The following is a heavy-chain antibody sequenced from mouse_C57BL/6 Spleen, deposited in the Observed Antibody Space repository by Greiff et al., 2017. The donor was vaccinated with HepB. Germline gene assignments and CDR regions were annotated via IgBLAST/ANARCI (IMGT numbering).Heavy chain of an antibody. CDR3: TRRGYGVRDYNAMDC. V-gene: IGHV1-15*01. D-gene: IGHD5-1*01. Sequence: VQLQESGAELVRPGASVTLSCKASGYTFTDYEMHWVQQTPVHGLEWIGAIDPETGGTAYNQKFKGKAILTADKSSSTAYMELRSLTSEDYAVYYCTRRGYGVRDYNAMDCWGQGTSVTVSS. CDR2: IDPETGGT. J-gene: IGHJ4*01. CDR1: GYTFTDYE.